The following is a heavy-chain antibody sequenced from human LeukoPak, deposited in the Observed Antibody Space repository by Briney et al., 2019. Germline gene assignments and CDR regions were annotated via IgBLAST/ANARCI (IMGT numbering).Heavy chain of an antibody. CDR3: ARGLGLGYCSSTSCSTREIDY. Sequence: SETLSLTCAVYGGSFSGYYWSWIRQRPGKGLEWIGEINHSGSTNYNPSLKSRVTISVDTSKKQFSLKLSSVTAADTAVYYCARGLGLGYCSSTSCSTREIDYWGQGTLVTVSS. CDR2: INHSGST. CDR1: GGSFSGYY. D-gene: IGHD2-2*01. J-gene: IGHJ4*02. V-gene: IGHV4-34*01.